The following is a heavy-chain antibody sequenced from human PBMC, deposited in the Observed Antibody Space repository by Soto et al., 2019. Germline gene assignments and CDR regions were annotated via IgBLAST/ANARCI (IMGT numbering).Heavy chain of an antibody. CDR1: GFTFSSYA. Sequence: GGSLRLSCAASGFTFSSYAMHWVRQAPGKGLEYVSAISSNGGSTYYANSVKGRFTISRDNSKNTLYLQMGSLRAEDMAVYYCARVRTIFGAEPFQDYYYYMDVWGKGTTVTVSS. D-gene: IGHD3-3*01. V-gene: IGHV3-64*01. J-gene: IGHJ6*03. CDR3: ARVRTIFGAEPFQDYYYYMDV. CDR2: ISSNGGST.